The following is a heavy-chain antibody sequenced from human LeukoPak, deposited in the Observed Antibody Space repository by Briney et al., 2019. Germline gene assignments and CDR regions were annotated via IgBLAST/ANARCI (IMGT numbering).Heavy chain of an antibody. V-gene: IGHV4-4*07. CDR1: GGSISSYY. CDR2: IYTSGNT. D-gene: IGHD6-6*01. J-gene: IGHJ3*01. CDR3: ARDSFPTYSISSPTFDL. Sequence: SETLSLTCTVSGGSISSYYWSWIRQSAEKGLEWIGRIYTSGNTNYNPSLKSRVTMSLDTSKNQFSLRLSSVTAADTAVYYCARDSFPTYSISSPTFDLWGQGTLVTVSS.